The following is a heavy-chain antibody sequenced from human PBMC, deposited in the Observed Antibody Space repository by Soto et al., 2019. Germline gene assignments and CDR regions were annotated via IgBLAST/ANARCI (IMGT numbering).Heavy chain of an antibody. Sequence: QEQLVESGGGVVQPGRSLRLSCVASGFPFSEYAMHWVRQAPGKGLERVAVISYDDGNVRYYADSVQGRFTGSRDNSKNTLFLQMDSLRSEDTAVYYCARDQGGAYFPHDGFDMWGQGTVVTVFS. CDR2: ISYDDGNVR. V-gene: IGHV3-30-3*01. J-gene: IGHJ3*02. CDR1: GFPFSEYA. D-gene: IGHD1-26*01. CDR3: ARDQGGAYFPHDGFDM.